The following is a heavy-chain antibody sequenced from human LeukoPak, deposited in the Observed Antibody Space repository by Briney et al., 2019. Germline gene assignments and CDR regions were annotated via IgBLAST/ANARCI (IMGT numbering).Heavy chain of an antibody. CDR2: VYYSGST. CDR3: ARDVMASYSESSGYVDY. Sequence: SETLSLTCTVSGGPISSYYWSWIRQPPGKGLEWIGYVYYSGSTIYNPSLRSGGTISVDTSKIQFSLKLSSVAAADTAVYYCARDVMASYSESSGYVDYWGQGTLVTVSS. CDR1: GGPISSYY. V-gene: IGHV4-59*01. D-gene: IGHD3-22*01. J-gene: IGHJ4*02.